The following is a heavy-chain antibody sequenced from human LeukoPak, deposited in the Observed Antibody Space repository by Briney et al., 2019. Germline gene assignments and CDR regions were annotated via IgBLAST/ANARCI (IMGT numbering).Heavy chain of an antibody. V-gene: IGHV3-30-3*01. Sequence: PGGSLRLSCAASGFTFSSYAMHWVRQAPGKGLEGVAVISYDGSNKYYADSVKGRFTISRDNSKSTLYLQMNSLRAEDTDVYYCARQGSGWYFQRWGQGTLVTVSS. D-gene: IGHD6-19*01. J-gene: IGHJ4*02. CDR3: ARQGSGWYFQR. CDR1: GFTFSSYA. CDR2: ISYDGSNK.